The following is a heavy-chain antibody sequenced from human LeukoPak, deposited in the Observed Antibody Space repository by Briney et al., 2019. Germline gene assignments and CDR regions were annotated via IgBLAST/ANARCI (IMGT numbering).Heavy chain of an antibody. V-gene: IGHV3-13*01. CDR3: ARDTKYAFDN. Sequence: GGSLRLSCAASGFSFGDYDMHWVRQGPGKSLEWVAGIGTAYDEFYSDSVKGRFTISGDKAKNSLYLQMNSLRVEDTAVYYCARDTKYAFDNWGQGTPVTVSS. CDR2: IGTAYDE. D-gene: IGHD2-2*01. J-gene: IGHJ4*02. CDR1: GFSFGDYD.